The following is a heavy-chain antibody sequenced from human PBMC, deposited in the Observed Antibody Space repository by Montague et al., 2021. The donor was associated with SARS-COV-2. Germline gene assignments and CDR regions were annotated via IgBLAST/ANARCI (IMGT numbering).Heavy chain of an antibody. Sequence: SETLSLTCTVSGAAISSRSYYWGWIRQPPGKGLEWIGFKYYSGSTYYNPTLKSRVTISVDTSKNQFSLKLSSVTAADTAVYYCATLPSSITLFGVVQGYYFAARGQGPLVTVSS. D-gene: IGHD3-3*01. CDR3: ATLPSSITLFGVVQGYYFAA. V-gene: IGHV4-39*01. J-gene: IGHJ4*02. CDR1: GAAISSRSYY. CDR2: KYYSGST.